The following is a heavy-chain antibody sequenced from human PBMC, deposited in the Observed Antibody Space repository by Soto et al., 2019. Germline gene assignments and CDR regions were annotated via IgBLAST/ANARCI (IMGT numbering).Heavy chain of an antibody. J-gene: IGHJ4*02. CDR3: ARAVLPATAPFDY. CDR2: IYYSGST. V-gene: IGHV4-59*01. D-gene: IGHD2-2*01. Sequence: QVQLQESGPRLVKPSETLSLTCIVSGGSISNYYWSWIRQPPGKGLEWIGYIYYSGSTNYNPSLQLRVTISVDTSKNQFSLKLSSVTAAATAVYYCARAVLPATAPFDYWGQGTLVTVSS. CDR1: GGSISNYY.